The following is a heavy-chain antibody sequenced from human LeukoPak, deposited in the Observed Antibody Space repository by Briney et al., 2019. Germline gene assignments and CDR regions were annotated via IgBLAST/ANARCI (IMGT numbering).Heavy chain of an antibody. D-gene: IGHD1-26*01. Sequence: NPSETLSLTCTVSGGSISSYYWSWIRQPPGKGLEWIGYIYYSGSTNYNPSLKSRVTISVDTSKNQFSLKLSSVTAADTAVYYCARGEWDLLFDYWGQGTLVTVSS. CDR3: ARGEWDLLFDY. J-gene: IGHJ4*02. V-gene: IGHV4-59*01. CDR2: IYYSGST. CDR1: GGSISSYY.